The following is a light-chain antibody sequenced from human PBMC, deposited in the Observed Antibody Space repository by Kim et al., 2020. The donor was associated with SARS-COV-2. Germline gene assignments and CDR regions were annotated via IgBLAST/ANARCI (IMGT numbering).Light chain of an antibody. V-gene: IGLV2-14*03. Sequence: QSALTQPASVSGSPGQSITISCTGTSSDVGAYNYVSWYQQHPGKAPKIIIYDVTKRSSGVSDRFSGSKSGNTASLTISGLQAEDECDYYCSSLTTTRAYVFGTGTKVTVL. J-gene: IGLJ1*01. CDR2: DVT. CDR1: SSDVGAYNY. CDR3: SSLTTTRAYV.